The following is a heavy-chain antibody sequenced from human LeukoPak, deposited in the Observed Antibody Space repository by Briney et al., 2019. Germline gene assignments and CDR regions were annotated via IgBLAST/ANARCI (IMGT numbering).Heavy chain of an antibody. D-gene: IGHD3-3*01. CDR3: ARGSPFLWSGYSGHHFDI. V-gene: IGHV3-23*01. Sequence: PGGSLRLSCAASGFTFSSYAMSWVRQAPGKGLEWVSAISGSGGSTYYADSVKGRFTISRDNSKNTLYLQMNSLRAEDTAVYYCARGSPFLWSGYSGHHFDIWGQGTMVTVSS. J-gene: IGHJ3*02. CDR1: GFTFSSYA. CDR2: ISGSGGST.